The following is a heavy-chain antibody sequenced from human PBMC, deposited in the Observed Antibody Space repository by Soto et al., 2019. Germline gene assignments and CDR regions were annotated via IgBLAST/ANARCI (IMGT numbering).Heavy chain of an antibody. V-gene: IGHV4-39*01. D-gene: IGHD2-8*01. CDR3: ARRFVLMVYAIPYYCYGMDV. J-gene: IGHJ6*02. Sequence: SETLSLTCTVSGGSISNSSYYWGWIRQPPGKGLEWIGSIYYSGSTYYNASLKSRVTISVDTSKNQFSLKLSSVTAADTAVYYCARRFVLMVYAIPYYCYGMDVWGQGTTVTVSS. CDR2: IYYSGST. CDR1: GGSISNSSYY.